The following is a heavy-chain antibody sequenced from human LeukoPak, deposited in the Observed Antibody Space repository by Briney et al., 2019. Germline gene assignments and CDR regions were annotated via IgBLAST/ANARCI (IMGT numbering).Heavy chain of an antibody. CDR3: TTVGSAWNFDY. D-gene: IGHD6-25*01. Sequence: GGSLRLSCAASGFTFSNAWMTWVRLAPGKGLEWVARVKSKRDGGTIDYAAPVKGRFTISRDDSKDTLYLQMNSLEIEDAAVYYCTTVGSAWNFDYWGQGTPVTVSS. CDR2: VKSKRDGGTI. CDR1: GFTFSNAW. J-gene: IGHJ4*02. V-gene: IGHV3-15*01.